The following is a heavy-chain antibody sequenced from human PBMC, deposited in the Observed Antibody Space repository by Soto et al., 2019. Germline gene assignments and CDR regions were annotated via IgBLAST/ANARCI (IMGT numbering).Heavy chain of an antibody. CDR3: AREETGFPGGFDP. D-gene: IGHD3-9*01. CDR2: IYYSGST. V-gene: IGHV4-30-4*01. J-gene: IGHJ5*02. CDR1: GGSISSGDYY. Sequence: QVQLQESGPGLVKPSQTLSLTCTVSGGSISSGDYYWSWIRQPPGKGLEWIGYIYYSGSTYYNPSLKSRVTISVDTSKNQFALKLSSVTAADTAVYYCAREETGFPGGFDPWGQGTLVTVSS.